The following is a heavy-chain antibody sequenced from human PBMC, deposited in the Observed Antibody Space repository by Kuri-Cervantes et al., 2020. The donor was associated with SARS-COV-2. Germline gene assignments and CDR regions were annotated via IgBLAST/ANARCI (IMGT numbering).Heavy chain of an antibody. Sequence: SVKVSCKASGYTFTSYGISWVRQAPGQGLEWMGGIIPFLGVANYAQKFQGRVTITADKSTSTAYMELSSLRSEDTAVYYCARDESGWFDPWGQGTLVTVSS. D-gene: IGHD6-25*01. V-gene: IGHV1-69*10. CDR2: IIPFLGVA. J-gene: IGHJ5*02. CDR1: GYTFTSYG. CDR3: ARDESGWFDP.